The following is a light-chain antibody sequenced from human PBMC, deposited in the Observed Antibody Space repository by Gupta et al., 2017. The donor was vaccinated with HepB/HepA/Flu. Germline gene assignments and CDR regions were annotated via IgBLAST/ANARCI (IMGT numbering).Light chain of an antibody. CDR3: QQRSNGPSGLT. V-gene: IGKV3-11*01. J-gene: IGKJ3*01. Sequence: EIVLTQSPATLSLSPGERATLSCRASQSVSSYLAWYQQKPGQAPRLLIYDASNRATGIPARFSGSGSGTDFTLTISSLEPEDFAGYYGQQRSNGPSGLTFGPGTKVDIK. CDR1: QSVSSY. CDR2: DAS.